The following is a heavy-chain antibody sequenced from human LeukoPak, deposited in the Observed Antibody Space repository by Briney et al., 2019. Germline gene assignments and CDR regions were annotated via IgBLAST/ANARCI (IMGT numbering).Heavy chain of an antibody. CDR2: ISSSGSTI. D-gene: IGHD6-6*01. V-gene: IGHV3-48*03. CDR1: GFTFSSYE. CDR3: ARVSQQLVSSYYFDY. Sequence: GGSLRLSCAASGFTFSSYEMNWVRQAPGKGLEWVSYISSSGSTIYYADSVKGRFTISRDNAKNSLYLQMNSLRAEDTAVYYCARVSQQLVSSYYFDYWGQGTLVTVSS. J-gene: IGHJ4*02.